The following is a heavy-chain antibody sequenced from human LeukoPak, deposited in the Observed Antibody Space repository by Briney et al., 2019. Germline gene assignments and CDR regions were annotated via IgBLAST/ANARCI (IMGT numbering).Heavy chain of an antibody. V-gene: IGHV4-34*01. CDR2: INQSGST. J-gene: IGHJ1*01. CDR3: LVAAAALGSQH. D-gene: IGHD2-15*01. Sequence: SETLSLTCAVKGGSFTGLYWNWIRHPPGKGLVCIGEINQSGSTSYNPSLKRRATISVDTSRNQFSLTLSSMTAADTAVYYCLVAAAALGSQHWGQGTLVTVPS. CDR1: GGSFTGLY.